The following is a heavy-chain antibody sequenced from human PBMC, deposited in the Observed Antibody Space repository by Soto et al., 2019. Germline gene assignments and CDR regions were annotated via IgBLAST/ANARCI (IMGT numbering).Heavy chain of an antibody. D-gene: IGHD5-12*01. V-gene: IGHV4-59*08. CDR3: ARQGGYDPYYYYYYMDV. CDR1: GGSISSYY. CDR2: IYYSGST. J-gene: IGHJ6*03. Sequence: SETLSLTCTVSGGSISSYYWSWIRQPPGKGLEWIGYIYYSGSTNYNPSLKSRVTISVDTSKNQFSLKLSSVTAADTAVYYCARQGGYDPYYYYYYMDVWGKGTTVTVSS.